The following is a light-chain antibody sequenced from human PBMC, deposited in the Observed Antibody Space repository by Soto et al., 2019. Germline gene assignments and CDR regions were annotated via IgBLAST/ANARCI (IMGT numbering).Light chain of an antibody. Sequence: EIVLTQYPGTLSLSPGDRATLSCGASQSVSSIYLACYQQTPGHAPRLLIYGASSRATGIPDSFSGSASGTDFPLTISRLPPEDSAVYYCQQYGSPGTFGQGTKVDI. V-gene: IGKV3-20*01. CDR2: GAS. CDR3: QQYGSPGT. J-gene: IGKJ1*01. CDR1: QSVSSIY.